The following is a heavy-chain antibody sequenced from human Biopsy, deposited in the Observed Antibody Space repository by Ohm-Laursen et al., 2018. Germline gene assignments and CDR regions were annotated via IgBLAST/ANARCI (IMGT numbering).Heavy chain of an antibody. V-gene: IGHV3-7*04. CDR1: GITFNSDW. Sequence: SLRLSCSASGITFNSDWMSWVRQAPGKGLEWVAIIREHGNEEFYVDSVKGRFTISRDNAGNSVYLQMNSLRAEDTAIYYCARGNGPSAWGQGTLVTVSS. CDR3: ARGNGPSA. CDR2: IREHGNEE. J-gene: IGHJ5*02. D-gene: IGHD4-11*01.